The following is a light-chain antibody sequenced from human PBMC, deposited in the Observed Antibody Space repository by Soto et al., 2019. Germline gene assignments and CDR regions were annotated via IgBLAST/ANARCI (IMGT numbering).Light chain of an antibody. Sequence: DIQMTQSPSTLSASVGDRVTITCRASQSISSWLAWYQQKPGKAPKLLIYKASSIESGVPSRFSGSGSGTEFTLTISSLQPDDCVTYFCQQYNSYSWTFGQGTKVEIK. CDR2: KAS. J-gene: IGKJ1*01. CDR3: QQYNSYSWT. V-gene: IGKV1-5*03. CDR1: QSISSW.